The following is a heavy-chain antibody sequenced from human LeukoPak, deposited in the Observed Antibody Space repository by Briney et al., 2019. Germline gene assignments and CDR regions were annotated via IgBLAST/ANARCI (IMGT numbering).Heavy chain of an antibody. CDR1: GGSISSSSYY. J-gene: IGHJ4*02. Sequence: SETLSLTCTVSGGSISSSSYYWGWIRQPPGKGLEWIGSIYYSGSTYYNPSIKSRVTISVDTSKNQFSLKLSSVTAADTAVYYCARHKISVAGTRDFDYWGQGTLVTVSS. V-gene: IGHV4-39*01. CDR2: IYYSGST. CDR3: ARHKISVAGTRDFDY. D-gene: IGHD6-19*01.